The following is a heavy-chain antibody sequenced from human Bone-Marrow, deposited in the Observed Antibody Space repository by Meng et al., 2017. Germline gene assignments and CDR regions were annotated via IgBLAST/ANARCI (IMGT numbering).Heavy chain of an antibody. Sequence: GESLKISCAASGFTFSSYGMHWVRQAPGKGLEWVAVIWNDGSNKYYADSVKGRFTISRDNSKNTLYLQMNSLRAEDTAVYYCARPGYSSSWTLDYWGQGTLVTVSS. D-gene: IGHD6-13*01. CDR3: ARPGYSSSWTLDY. V-gene: IGHV3-33*01. CDR1: GFTFSSYG. J-gene: IGHJ4*02. CDR2: IWNDGSNK.